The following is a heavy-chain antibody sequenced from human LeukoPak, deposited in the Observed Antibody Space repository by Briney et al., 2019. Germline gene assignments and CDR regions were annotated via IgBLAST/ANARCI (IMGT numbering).Heavy chain of an antibody. Sequence: PGGSLRLSCAASGFNSNSYAVHWVRQAPGKGLEWVAFISYDGSKTYHADSVKGRFTISRDTSKTTLYLQMNSLRAEDTAVYYCATELRILSWGVDAFDIWGQGTMVTVCS. CDR2: ISYDGSKT. D-gene: IGHD3-10*01. CDR1: GFNSNSYA. V-gene: IGHV3-30*04. J-gene: IGHJ3*02. CDR3: ATELRILSWGVDAFDI.